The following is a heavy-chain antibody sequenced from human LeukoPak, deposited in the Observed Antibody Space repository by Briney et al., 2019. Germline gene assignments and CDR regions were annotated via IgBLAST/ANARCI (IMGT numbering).Heavy chain of an antibody. CDR2: ISGSGGST. CDR1: GFTFSSYA. D-gene: IGHD4-17*01. V-gene: IGHV3-23*01. J-gene: IGHJ6*03. CDR3: AKYWGAYGDYRGRYMDV. Sequence: PGGSLRLSCAASGFTFSSYAMSWVRQAPGKGLEWVSTISGSGGSTYYADSVKGRFTISRDNSKNTVYVQMNSLRAEDTAVYYCAKYWGAYGDYRGRYMDVWDKGTTVTVSS.